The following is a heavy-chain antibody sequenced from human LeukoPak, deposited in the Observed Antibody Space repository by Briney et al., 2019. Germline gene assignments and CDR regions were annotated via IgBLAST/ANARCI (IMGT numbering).Heavy chain of an antibody. Sequence: GASVKVSCKASGYTFTSYAMNWVRQAPGQGLEWMGWINTNTGNPTYAQGFTGRFVFSLDTSVSTAYLQISSLKAEDTAVYYCAREGSSGWSHNHHYYYGMDVWGQGTTVTVSS. J-gene: IGHJ6*02. V-gene: IGHV7-4-1*02. D-gene: IGHD6-19*01. CDR1: GYTFTSYA. CDR3: AREGSSGWSHNHHYYYGMDV. CDR2: INTNTGNP.